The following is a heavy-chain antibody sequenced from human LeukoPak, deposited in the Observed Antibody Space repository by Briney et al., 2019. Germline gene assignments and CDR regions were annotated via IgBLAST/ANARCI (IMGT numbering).Heavy chain of an antibody. CDR1: GYIFASSW. CDR2: IYPGDSDT. Sequence: GESLKISCKGSGYIFASSWIGWVRPVPGKGLEWMGIIYPGDSDTRYSPSFQGQVTISADNSISTAYLQWSSLKAADTAMYYCARGDDSSGYLTSFDYWGQGTLVTVSS. V-gene: IGHV5-51*01. D-gene: IGHD3-22*01. J-gene: IGHJ4*02. CDR3: ARGDDSSGYLTSFDY.